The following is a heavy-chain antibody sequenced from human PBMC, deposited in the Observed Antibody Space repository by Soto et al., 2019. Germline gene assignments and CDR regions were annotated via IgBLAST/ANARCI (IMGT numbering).Heavy chain of an antibody. CDR1: GFTFSSYD. J-gene: IGHJ4*02. CDR3: AGGRSGWYAEFDF. Sequence: EVQLVESGGGLVQPGGSLRLSCAASGFTFSSYDMHWVRQTAGKGLESVAAIGTTGDAYYPGSATGRFTISRENAKNSLYLQMNNLRVGDTAVYFCAGGRSGWYAEFDFWGQGTQVTVSS. CDR2: IGTTGDA. D-gene: IGHD6-19*01. V-gene: IGHV3-13*01.